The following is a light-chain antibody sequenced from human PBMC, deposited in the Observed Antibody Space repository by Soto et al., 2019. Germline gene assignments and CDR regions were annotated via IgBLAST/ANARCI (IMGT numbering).Light chain of an antibody. V-gene: IGLV3-21*04. J-gene: IGLJ2*01. CDR3: QVWDSNSDHVV. CDR2: YDN. CDR1: NIGSKS. Sequence: SSELTQPPSVSVAPGETARITCGGNNIGSKSVHWYQQKPGQAPVLVIYYDNDRPSGIPERFSGSNSGNTASLTISRVEAGDEADYYCQVWDSNSDHVVFGGGTKLTVL.